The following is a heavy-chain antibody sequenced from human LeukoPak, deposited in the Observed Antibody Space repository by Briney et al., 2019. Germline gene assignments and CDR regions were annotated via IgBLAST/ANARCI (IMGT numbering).Heavy chain of an antibody. CDR3: ARGRGSSWSERTFDY. Sequence: PSETLSLTCAVSGGSISSGGYSWSWIRQPPGKGLEWIGYIYHSGSTYYNPSLKSRVTISVDRSKNQFSLKLSSVTAADTAVYYCARGRGSSWSERTFDYWGQGTLVTVSS. D-gene: IGHD6-13*01. J-gene: IGHJ4*02. V-gene: IGHV4-30-2*01. CDR1: GGSISSGGYS. CDR2: IYHSGST.